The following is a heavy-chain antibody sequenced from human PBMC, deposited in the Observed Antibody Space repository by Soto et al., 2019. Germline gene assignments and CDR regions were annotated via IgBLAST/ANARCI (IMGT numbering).Heavy chain of an antibody. V-gene: IGHV3-15*01. CDR2: IKRKIDDGTT. Sequence: EVQLVESGGGLVAPGGSLRLSCAASGFTFTNVWMTWVRQAPGKGLEWVGRIKRKIDDGTTDYAAPVKGRFTISRDDSKSTLYLQMNSLKTEDTAVYYCTTDHYCSSTSCPGAFDMWGQGTMVTVSS. CDR1: GFTFTNVW. CDR3: TTDHYCSSTSCPGAFDM. J-gene: IGHJ3*02. D-gene: IGHD2-2*01.